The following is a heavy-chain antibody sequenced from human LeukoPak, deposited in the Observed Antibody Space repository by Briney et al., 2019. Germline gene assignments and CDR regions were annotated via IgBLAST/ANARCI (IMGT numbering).Heavy chain of an antibody. V-gene: IGHV3-7*01. Sequence: GGSLRLSCAASGFTFSSYWMSWVRQAPGKGLEWVANIKQDGSEKYYVDSVKGRFTISRDNAKNSLYLQMNSLRAEDTAVYYCARGGAYYYDSSGYSLMDVWGKGTTVTVSS. J-gene: IGHJ6*03. CDR2: IKQDGSEK. CDR3: ARGGAYYYDSSGYSLMDV. D-gene: IGHD3-22*01. CDR1: GFTFSSYW.